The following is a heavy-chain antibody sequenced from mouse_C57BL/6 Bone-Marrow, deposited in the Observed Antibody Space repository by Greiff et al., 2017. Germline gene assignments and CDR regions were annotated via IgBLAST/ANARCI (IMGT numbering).Heavy chain of an antibody. CDR3: ERYPRNVMDY. CDR1: GYTFTSYW. J-gene: IGHJ4*01. CDR2: IHPNSGST. V-gene: IGHV1-64*01. Sequence: QVQLQQPGAELVKPGASVKLSCKASGYTFTSYWMHWVKQRPGQGLEWIGMIHPNSGSTNYNEKFKSKATLTVDKSSSTAYMQLSSLTSEDSAVXYCERYPRNVMDYWGQGTSVTVSS.